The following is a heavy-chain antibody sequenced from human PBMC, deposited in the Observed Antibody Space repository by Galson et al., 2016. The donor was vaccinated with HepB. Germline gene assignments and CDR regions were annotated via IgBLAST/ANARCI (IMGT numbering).Heavy chain of an antibody. CDR1: GFNFRTYS. CDR3: AGERYTVGDFLGWFGP. V-gene: IGHV3-48*02. J-gene: IGHJ5*02. Sequence: SCAASGFNFRTYSMNWVRQAPGKGLEWVSYISSSSSTIYYADSVKGRFTISRDNAKSSLYLQMSGLRDEDTAIYYCAGERYTVGDFLGWFGPWGQGTLVAVSS. D-gene: IGHD3-16*02. CDR2: ISSSSSTI.